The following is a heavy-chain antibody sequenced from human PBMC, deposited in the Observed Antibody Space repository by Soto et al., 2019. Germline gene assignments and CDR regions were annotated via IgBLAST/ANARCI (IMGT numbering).Heavy chain of an antibody. V-gene: IGHV1-18*01. CDR2: ISAYNGNT. D-gene: IGHD6-13*01. CDR3: ARDTGRDSSSWSLDY. J-gene: IGHJ4*02. CDR1: GYTFSSSG. Sequence: GAPVEIASKASGYTFSSSGIHWVRQAPGQGLEWMGWISAYNGNTNYAQKLQGRVTMTTDTSTSTAYMELRSLRSDDTAVYYCARDTGRDSSSWSLDYWGQGTLVTVS.